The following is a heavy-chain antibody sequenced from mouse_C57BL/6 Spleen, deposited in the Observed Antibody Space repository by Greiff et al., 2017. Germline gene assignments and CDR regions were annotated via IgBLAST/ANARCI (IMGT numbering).Heavy chain of an antibody. CDR1: GYTFTSYW. Sequence: QVQLKQPGAELVKPGASVKLSCKASGYTFTSYWMHWVKQRPGRGLEWIGRIDPNSGGTKYNEKFKSKATLTVDKPSRTAYMQLSSLTSEDSAVYYCAFYYGNYVWFAYWGQGTLVTVSA. CDR3: AFYYGNYVWFAY. CDR2: IDPNSGGT. J-gene: IGHJ3*01. D-gene: IGHD2-1*01. V-gene: IGHV1-72*01.